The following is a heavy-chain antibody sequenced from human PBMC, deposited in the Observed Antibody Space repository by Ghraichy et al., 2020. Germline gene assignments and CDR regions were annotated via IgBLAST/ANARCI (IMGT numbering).Heavy chain of an antibody. CDR1: DGFISSTTHY. CDR3: ARHLIPYYGFWSGYYMDV. V-gene: IGHV4-39*01. CDR2: IDYSGDT. D-gene: IGHD3-3*01. J-gene: IGHJ6*03. Sequence: SETLSLTCTVSDGFISSTTHYWGWFRQPPGNCLEWIGCIDYSGDTHYSPSLKSRITLSIDTSKNQFSLKLSSLTAAETAVYYCARHLIPYYGFWSGYYMDVWGKGTTLTVS.